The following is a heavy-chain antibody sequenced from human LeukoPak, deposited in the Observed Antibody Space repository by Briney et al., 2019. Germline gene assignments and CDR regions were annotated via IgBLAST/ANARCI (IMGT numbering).Heavy chain of an antibody. V-gene: IGHV3-30*04. Sequence: PGGSLRLSCAASGFTFSSYAMHWVRQAPGKGLEWVAVISYDGSNKYYADSVRGRFTISRDNSKNTLYLQMNSLRTEDTALYYCAKGTGYSSGWYGAGYWGQGTLVTVSS. J-gene: IGHJ4*02. D-gene: IGHD6-19*01. CDR1: GFTFSSYA. CDR3: AKGTGYSSGWYGAGY. CDR2: ISYDGSNK.